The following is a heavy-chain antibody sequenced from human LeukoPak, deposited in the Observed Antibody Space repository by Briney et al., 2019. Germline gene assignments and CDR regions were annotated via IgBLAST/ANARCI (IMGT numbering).Heavy chain of an antibody. V-gene: IGHV3-30*02. Sequence: GGSLRLSCAASGFTFRSYGMHFIRQPPGKGLEWVAFVRYDGTNQYYADSVKGRFTISRDNSNNILYLQMNSLRAEDTAVYFCAKGYGESHFDSWGQGTLVTVSS. CDR2: VRYDGTNQ. CDR1: GFTFRSYG. CDR3: AKGYGESHFDS. D-gene: IGHD5-18*01. J-gene: IGHJ4*02.